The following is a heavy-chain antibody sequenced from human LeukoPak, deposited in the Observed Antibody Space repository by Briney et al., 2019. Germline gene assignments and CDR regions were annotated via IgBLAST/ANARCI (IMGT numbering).Heavy chain of an antibody. J-gene: IGHJ4*02. CDR3: VKDPTAMGGDYFDY. D-gene: IGHD5-18*01. Sequence: PGGSLRLSCSAPGFTFSSYAMHWVRQAPGKGLEYVSAISSNGGSTYYADSVKGRFTISRDNSKNTLYLQMSSLRAEDTAVHYCVKDPTAMGGDYFDYWGQGTLVTVSS. V-gene: IGHV3-64D*06. CDR1: GFTFSSYA. CDR2: ISSNGGST.